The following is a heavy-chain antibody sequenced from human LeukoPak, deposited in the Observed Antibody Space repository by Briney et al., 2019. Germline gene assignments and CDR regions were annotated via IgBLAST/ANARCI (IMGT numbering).Heavy chain of an antibody. Sequence: GGSLRLSCAASGFTVSSNYMSWVRQAPGKGLEWVSVIYSGGSTYYADSVKGRFTISRDNSKNTLYLQMNSLRAEDTAVYYCARDWELGEDYYYGMDVWGQGTTVTVSS. V-gene: IGHV3-66*01. CDR2: IYSGGST. D-gene: IGHD3-16*01. CDR3: ARDWELGEDYYYGMDV. CDR1: GFTVSSNY. J-gene: IGHJ6*02.